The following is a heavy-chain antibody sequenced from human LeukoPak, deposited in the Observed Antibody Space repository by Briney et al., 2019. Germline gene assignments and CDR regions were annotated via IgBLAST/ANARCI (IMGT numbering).Heavy chain of an antibody. D-gene: IGHD5-18*01. V-gene: IGHV4-59*02. CDR3: ARGRKYTSGYRVTELGSGYSDY. CDR2: IYHTGST. CDR1: GGSVSDYY. Sequence: SETLSLTCTISGGSVSDYYWSWIRQSPGKGLEWIGYIYHTGSTSYSPSLKSRVTISADTSKNRFSLKLSSVTAADTAVYYCARGRKYTSGYRVTELGSGYSDYWGQGTLVTVSS. J-gene: IGHJ4*02.